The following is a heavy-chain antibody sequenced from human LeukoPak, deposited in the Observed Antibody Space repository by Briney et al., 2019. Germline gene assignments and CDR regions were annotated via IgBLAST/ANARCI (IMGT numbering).Heavy chain of an antibody. Sequence: SETLSLTCTASGGSISSYYWSWIRQPAGKGLEWIGRIYTSGSTNYNPSLKSRVTMSVDTSKNQFSLKLSSVTAADTAVYYCASNGDYWDAFDIWGQGTMVTVFS. CDR1: GGSISSYY. CDR2: IYTSGST. J-gene: IGHJ3*02. D-gene: IGHD4-17*01. CDR3: ASNGDYWDAFDI. V-gene: IGHV4-4*07.